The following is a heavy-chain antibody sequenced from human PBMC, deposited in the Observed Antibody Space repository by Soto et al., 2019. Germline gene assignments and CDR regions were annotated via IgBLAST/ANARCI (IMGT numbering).Heavy chain of an antibody. J-gene: IGHJ4*02. CDR2: ISSSSSTI. Sequence: PGGSLRLSCAASGFTFSTYSMNWVRQAPGKGLEWVSYISSSSSTIFYTDSVKGRFTVSRDNAKNSLYLQMNSLRAEDTAVYYCARPIYYYDSSGPPAYWGQGTLVTVSS. CDR1: GFTFSTYS. CDR3: ARPIYYYDSSGPPAY. V-gene: IGHV3-48*01. D-gene: IGHD3-22*01.